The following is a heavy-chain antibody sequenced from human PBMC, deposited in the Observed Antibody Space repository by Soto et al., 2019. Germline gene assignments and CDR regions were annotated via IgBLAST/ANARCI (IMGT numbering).Heavy chain of an antibody. V-gene: IGHV4-38-2*01. CDR1: LYSISSVYY. CDR2: IYPSGNH. D-gene: IGHD5-18*01. J-gene: IGHJ4*02. Sequence: PSETVSLTCAVSLYSISSVYYRGWIRQPSVEGLEWIESIYPSGNHYYNSSRKRRVTLSVETSKNQFSLRVSHVTAADTAVYYCARAIRGFSQGFGYWGQGTLVTVSS. CDR3: ARAIRGFSQGFGY.